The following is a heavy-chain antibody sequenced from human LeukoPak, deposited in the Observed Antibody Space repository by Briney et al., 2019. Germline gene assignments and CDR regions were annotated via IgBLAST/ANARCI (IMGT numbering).Heavy chain of an antibody. V-gene: IGHV4-4*07. CDR3: ARDYSVNHHWPYFDF. J-gene: IGHJ4*02. Sequence: PSETLSLTCTVSGASITSSYWSWIRQPAGKGLEWIGRVYPTGITNYSPSLKSRVTMSVDTSKNQFSLKLSSVTAADTAVYFCARDYSVNHHWPYFDFWGQGTLVTVSS. CDR2: VYPTGIT. D-gene: IGHD5/OR15-5a*01. CDR1: GASITSSY.